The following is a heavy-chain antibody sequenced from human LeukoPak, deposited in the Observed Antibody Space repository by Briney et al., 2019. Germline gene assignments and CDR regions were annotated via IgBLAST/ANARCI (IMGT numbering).Heavy chain of an antibody. D-gene: IGHD6-13*01. CDR3: ARGGHQLAPNFDN. CDR2: IHYSGST. CDR1: GDSISSYY. Sequence: SGPTLVNPSETLSLTCSVSGDSISSYYWSWIRQPPGKGLEWIGYIHYSGSTIYNPSLKSRVTMSVDASQKQFSLNLRSVAAADTAVYYCARGGHQLAPNFDNWGQGTLVIVSS. J-gene: IGHJ4*02. V-gene: IGHV4-59*01.